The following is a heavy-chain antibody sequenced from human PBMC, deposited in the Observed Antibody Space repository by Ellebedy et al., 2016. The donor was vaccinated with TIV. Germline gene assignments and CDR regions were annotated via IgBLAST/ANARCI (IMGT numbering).Heavy chain of an antibody. Sequence: ASVKVSXXSSGYTFTGYDINWVRQATGQGLEWMGWMNPNSGNTGYAQKFQGRVTMTRNTSISTAYMELTGLRSDDTAVYYCARGRGRNGDHGMDVWGQGTTVTVSS. V-gene: IGHV1-8*01. J-gene: IGHJ6*02. CDR3: ARGRGRNGDHGMDV. CDR1: GYTFTGYD. CDR2: MNPNSGNT. D-gene: IGHD4-17*01.